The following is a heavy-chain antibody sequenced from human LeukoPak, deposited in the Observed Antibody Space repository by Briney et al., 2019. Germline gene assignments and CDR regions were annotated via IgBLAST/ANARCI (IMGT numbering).Heavy chain of an antibody. Sequence: GGSLRLSCTASGFTSSNAWMSLVRQAPGKGLEWVGRIKGKTDGAAADYAAPVKGRFSISTDDSRDTLYLQMRGLKTEDTAVYYCITEHNWGHGTLVTVSS. CDR1: GFTSSNAW. J-gene: IGHJ4*01. D-gene: IGHD2-21*01. CDR2: IKGKTDGAAA. CDR3: ITEHN. V-gene: IGHV3-15*01.